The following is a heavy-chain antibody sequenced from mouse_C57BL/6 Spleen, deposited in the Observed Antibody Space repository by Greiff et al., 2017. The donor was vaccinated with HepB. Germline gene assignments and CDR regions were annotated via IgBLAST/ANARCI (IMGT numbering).Heavy chain of an antibody. CDR2: IWSGGST. J-gene: IGHJ4*01. CDR1: GFTFSDYG. D-gene: IGHD1-1*01. CDR3: ARKGYYGSSYAMDY. Sequence: VKLMESGGGLVKPGGSLKLSCAASGFTFSDYGMHWVRQSPGKGLEWLGVIWSGGSTDYNAAFISRLSISKDNSKSQVFFKMNSLQADDTAIYYCARKGYYGSSYAMDYWGQGTSVTVSS. V-gene: IGHV2-2*01.